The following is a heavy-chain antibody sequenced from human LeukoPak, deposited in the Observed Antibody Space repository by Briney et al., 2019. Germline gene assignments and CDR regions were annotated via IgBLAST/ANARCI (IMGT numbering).Heavy chain of an antibody. CDR3: AKSSGYPDY. J-gene: IGHJ4*02. CDR2: IYTGDTT. V-gene: IGHV3-53*01. Sequence: PGGSLRLSCAASGFIVNTNYMSWVRQAPGKGLEWASVIYTGDTTYYADSVKGRFTISRDNSKNTLYLQMNSLRAEDTAVYYCAKSSGYPDYWGQGTLVTVSS. CDR1: GFIVNTNY. D-gene: IGHD3-22*01.